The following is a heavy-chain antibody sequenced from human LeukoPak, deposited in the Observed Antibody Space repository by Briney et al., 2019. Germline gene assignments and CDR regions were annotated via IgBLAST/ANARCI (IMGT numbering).Heavy chain of an antibody. CDR2: VNPSAGST. V-gene: IGHV1-46*04. Sequence: GASVKVSCKTSGYTFTKYYVHWVRQAPGQGLEWMGLVNPSAGSTTYAQKLQGRVTMTRDTSTSTVYMELTSLRSEDTGVYYCARGPPYGAGSTEVYWGQGTLVTVSS. J-gene: IGHJ4*02. CDR1: GYTFTKYY. CDR3: ARGPPYGAGSTEVY. D-gene: IGHD3-10*01.